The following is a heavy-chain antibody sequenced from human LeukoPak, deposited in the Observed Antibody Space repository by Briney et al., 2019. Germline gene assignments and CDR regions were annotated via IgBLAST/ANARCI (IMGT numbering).Heavy chain of an antibody. CDR1: GFTFSSYG. CDR3: AKAFCSSTSCYTYDY. CDR2: IRYDGSNK. J-gene: IGHJ4*02. Sequence: GGSLRLSCAASGFTFSSYGMHWVRQAPGKGLEWVAFIRYDGSNKYYADSVKGRFTISRDNSENTLYLQMNSLRAEDTAVYYCAKAFCSSTSCYTYDYWGQGTLVTVSS. D-gene: IGHD2-2*02. V-gene: IGHV3-30*02.